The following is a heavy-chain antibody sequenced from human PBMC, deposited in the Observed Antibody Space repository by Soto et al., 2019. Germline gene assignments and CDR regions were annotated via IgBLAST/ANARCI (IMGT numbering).Heavy chain of an antibody. J-gene: IGHJ5*02. CDR1: GGSISSGGYY. V-gene: IGHV4-31*03. CDR3: AREGCSSTSCYAHYPNWFDP. D-gene: IGHD2-2*01. CDR2: IYYSGST. Sequence: SETLSLTCTVSGGSISSGGYYWSWIRQHPGKGLEWIGYIYYSGSTYYNPSLKSRVTISVDTSKNQISLKLSSVTAADTAVYYCAREGCSSTSCYAHYPNWFDPWGQGTLVTVSS.